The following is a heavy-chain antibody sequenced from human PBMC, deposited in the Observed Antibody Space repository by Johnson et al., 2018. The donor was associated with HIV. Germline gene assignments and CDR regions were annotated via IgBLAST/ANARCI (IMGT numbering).Heavy chain of an antibody. J-gene: IGHJ3*02. CDR3: ARDLAMIVVAYAFDI. V-gene: IGHV3-30-3*01. Sequence: VQLVESGGGVVQPGRSLRLSCAASGFTFSSYAMHWVRQAPGKGLEWVAVISYDGSNKYYADSVKGRFTISRDNSKNTLYLQMNSLRAEDTAVYYCARDLAMIVVAYAFDIWGQGTMVTVYS. D-gene: IGHD3-22*01. CDR1: GFTFSSYA. CDR2: ISYDGSNK.